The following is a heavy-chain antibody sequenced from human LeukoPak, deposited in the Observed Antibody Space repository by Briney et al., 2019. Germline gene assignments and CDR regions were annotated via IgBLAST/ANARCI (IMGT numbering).Heavy chain of an antibody. V-gene: IGHV4-39*07. Sequence: PSETLSPTCTVSGDSITSSSYYWGWIRQPPGKGLEWIGTMYYTGTIYYNPSLKSRVTISVDTSKNQFSLSLSSVTAADTAVYYCARPIRNWGQGTLVIVSS. CDR2: MYYTGTI. CDR3: ARPIRN. J-gene: IGHJ4*02. CDR1: GDSITSSSYY.